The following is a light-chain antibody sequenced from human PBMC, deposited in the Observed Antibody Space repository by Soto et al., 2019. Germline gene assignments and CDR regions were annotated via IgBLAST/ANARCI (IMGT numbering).Light chain of an antibody. Sequence: DIQMTQSPSSVSASVGDRVTITCRSSQSISTYLNWYQQKPGKAPNLLIYTTSNLESGVPSRFSGSGSGTDFTLTINSLQPEDFATYFCQQSYSRPRTFGQGTRLEIK. CDR2: TTS. V-gene: IGKV1-39*01. CDR3: QQSYSRPRT. J-gene: IGKJ5*01. CDR1: QSISTY.